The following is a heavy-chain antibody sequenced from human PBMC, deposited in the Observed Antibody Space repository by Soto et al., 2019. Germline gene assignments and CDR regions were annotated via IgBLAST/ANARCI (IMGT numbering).Heavy chain of an antibody. V-gene: IGHV4-61*08. Sequence: SETLSLTCAVSGGSISSGGYSWSWIRQPPGKGLEWIGYIYYSGSTNYNPSLKSRVTISVDTSKNQFSLKLSSVTAADTAVYYCARQEDPSSGWYGYWGQGTLVTVSS. J-gene: IGHJ4*02. CDR3: ARQEDPSSGWYGY. CDR2: IYYSGST. D-gene: IGHD6-19*01. CDR1: GGSISSGGYS.